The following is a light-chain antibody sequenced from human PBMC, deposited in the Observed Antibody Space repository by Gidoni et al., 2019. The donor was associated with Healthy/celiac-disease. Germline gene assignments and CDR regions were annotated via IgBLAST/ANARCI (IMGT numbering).Light chain of an antibody. CDR1: SSNIGSNY. Sequence: QSVLTQPPSASGTPGQRVTISGSGSSSNIGSNYVYWYQRLPGTAPKLLIYRNNQRPSGVPDRFSGSKSGTSASLAISGLRSEDEADYYCAAWDDSLSGWVFGGGTNLTVL. CDR2: RNN. V-gene: IGLV1-47*01. CDR3: AAWDDSLSGWV. J-gene: IGLJ3*02.